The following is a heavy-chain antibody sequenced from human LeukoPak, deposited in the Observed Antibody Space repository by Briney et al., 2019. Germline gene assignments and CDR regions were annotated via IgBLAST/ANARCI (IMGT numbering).Heavy chain of an antibody. J-gene: IGHJ4*02. Sequence: PSETLSLTCTVAGGSITTYYWMWVRQPPGKGLEWIGYLYFSGNTKYSPSLKSRVTISVDTSKNQFSLKLSSVTAADTAVYYCARLEKYSSSSYFDYWGQGTLVTVSS. CDR1: GGSITTYY. CDR3: ARLEKYSSSSYFDY. CDR2: LYFSGNT. D-gene: IGHD6-6*01. V-gene: IGHV4-59*08.